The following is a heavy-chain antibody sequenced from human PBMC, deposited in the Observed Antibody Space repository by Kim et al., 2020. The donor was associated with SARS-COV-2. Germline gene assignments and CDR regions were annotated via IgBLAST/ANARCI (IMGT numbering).Heavy chain of an antibody. J-gene: IGHJ3*02. Sequence: KGRFTISRDNAKNSLYLQMNSLRAEDTAVYYCARLDGDYGDPLRGGALDIWGQGTMVTVSS. V-gene: IGHV3-48*03. D-gene: IGHD4-17*01. CDR3: ARLDGDYGDPLRGGALDI.